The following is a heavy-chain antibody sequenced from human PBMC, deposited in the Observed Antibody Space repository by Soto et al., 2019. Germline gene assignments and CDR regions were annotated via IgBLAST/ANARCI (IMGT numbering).Heavy chain of an antibody. V-gene: IGHV4-31*03. CDR3: ARAPRKDFWSGSDAFDI. J-gene: IGHJ3*02. CDR1: GGSISSGNYY. Sequence: QVQLQESGPGLVKPSQTLSLTCTVSGGSISSGNYYWSWIRQHPGKGLEWIGYIHYSGSTYYNPSLKRRVTLSVDPSKNQFSLKLSSVTAADTAVYYCARAPRKDFWSGSDAFDIWGQGTMVTVSS. CDR2: IHYSGST. D-gene: IGHD3-3*01.